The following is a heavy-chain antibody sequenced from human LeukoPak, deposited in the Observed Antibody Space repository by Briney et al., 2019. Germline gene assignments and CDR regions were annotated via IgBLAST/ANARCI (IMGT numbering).Heavy chain of an antibody. D-gene: IGHD3-10*01. J-gene: IGHJ4*01. V-gene: IGHV3-21*01. Sequence: PGGSLRLPCAASGFTFSSYSMNWVRQAPGKGLEWVSSITSSSTYIYYADSVKGRFTISRDNAENSLYLQMNSLRAEDTAVYYCARGGSGSFYTLFDYWGHGTLVTVSS. CDR2: ITSSSTYI. CDR3: ARGGSGSFYTLFDY. CDR1: GFTFSSYS.